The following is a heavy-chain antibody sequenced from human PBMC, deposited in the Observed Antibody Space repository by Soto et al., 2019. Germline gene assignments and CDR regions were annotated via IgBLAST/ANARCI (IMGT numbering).Heavy chain of an antibody. V-gene: IGHV3-49*05. CDR3: TRVGHLAVAGRVVDY. Sequence: EVQLVESGGGLVKPGRSLRLSCTASGFTFGDYAMSWFRQAPGKGLEWVGFIRSKAYGGTTEYAASVKGRFTISRDDSKSIAYLQMNSLKTEDTAVYYCTRVGHLAVAGRVVDYWGQGTLVTVSS. D-gene: IGHD6-19*01. CDR1: GFTFGDYA. J-gene: IGHJ4*02. CDR2: IRSKAYGGTT.